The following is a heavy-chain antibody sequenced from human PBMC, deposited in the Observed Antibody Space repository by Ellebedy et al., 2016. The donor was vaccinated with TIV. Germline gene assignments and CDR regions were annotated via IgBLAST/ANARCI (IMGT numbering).Heavy chain of an antibody. CDR1: GFTFSSYA. V-gene: IGHV3-30-3*01. D-gene: IGHD6-19*01. CDR3: ARAMTVAGTGFTPFDY. Sequence: GGSLRLSCAASGFTFSSYAMHWVRQAPGKGLEWVAVISYDGSNKYYADSVKGRFTISRDNSKNTLYLQMNSLRAEDTAVYYCARAMTVAGTGFTPFDYWGQGTLVTVSS. CDR2: ISYDGSNK. J-gene: IGHJ4*02.